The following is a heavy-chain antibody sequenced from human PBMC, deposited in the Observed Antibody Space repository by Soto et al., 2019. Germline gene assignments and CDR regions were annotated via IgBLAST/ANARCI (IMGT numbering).Heavy chain of an antibody. J-gene: IGHJ4*02. D-gene: IGHD2-15*01. CDR1: GFTFSSYA. V-gene: IGHV3-23*01. Sequence: EVQLLESGGGLVQPGGYLRLSCAASGFTFSSYAMSWVRQAPGKGLEWVSAISGSGGSTYYADSVKGRFTISRDNSKNTLYLQMNSLRAEDTAVYYCAKSEYCSGGSCYRAMGGQFDYWGQGTLVTVSS. CDR3: AKSEYCSGGSCYRAMGGQFDY. CDR2: ISGSGGST.